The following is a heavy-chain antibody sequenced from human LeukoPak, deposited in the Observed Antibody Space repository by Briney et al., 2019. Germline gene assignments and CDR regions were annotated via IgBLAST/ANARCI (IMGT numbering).Heavy chain of an antibody. J-gene: IGHJ4*02. CDR1: GGSISSFY. CDR2: IYYSGST. D-gene: IGHD6-13*01. V-gene: IGHV4-59*12. CDR3: AREVVAAAGTVDY. Sequence: PSETLSLTCIVSGGSISSFYWSWIRQPPGKGLEWIGYIYYSGSTNYSPSLKSRVTISVDTSKNQFSLKLSSVTAADTAVYYCAREVVAAAGTVDYWGQGILVTVSS.